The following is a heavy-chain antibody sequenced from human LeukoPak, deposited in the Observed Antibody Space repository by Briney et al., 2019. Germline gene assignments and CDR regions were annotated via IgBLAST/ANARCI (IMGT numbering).Heavy chain of an antibody. D-gene: IGHD6-19*01. CDR3: ARRGTIAVPVFWFDP. V-gene: IGHV3-7*01. Sequence: EPGGSLRLSCAASGFTFSSYWMSWVRQAPGKGLEWVANIKKDGSGKYYVDSVKGRFTISRDNAKTSLYLQMNSLRAEDTAVYYCARRGTIAVPVFWFDPWGQGTLVIVSS. CDR1: GFTFSSYW. J-gene: IGHJ5*02. CDR2: IKKDGSGK.